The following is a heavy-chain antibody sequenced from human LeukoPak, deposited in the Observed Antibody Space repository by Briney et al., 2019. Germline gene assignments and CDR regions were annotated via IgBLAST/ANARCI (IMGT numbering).Heavy chain of an antibody. J-gene: IGHJ4*02. CDR2: IYHSGDT. D-gene: IGHD4-11*01. V-gene: IGHV4-31*03. CDR3: ARGFYRGASERSFDS. Sequence: PLETLSLTCTVSGGSISAAGYYWSWIRQLPGKGLEWIGYIYHSGDTYYNPSLKSRVSISGDTSKNQFSLNLTSVTAADTAVYYCARGFYRGASERSFDSWGQGTLVIVSS. CDR1: GGSISAAGYY.